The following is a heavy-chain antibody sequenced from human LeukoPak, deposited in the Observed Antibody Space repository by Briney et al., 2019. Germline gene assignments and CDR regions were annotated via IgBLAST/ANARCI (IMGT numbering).Heavy chain of an antibody. V-gene: IGHV4-34*01. CDR3: ARYGGKGGLVY. CDR2: INHSGST. CDR1: GGSFSGYY. D-gene: IGHD4-23*01. Sequence: SETLSLTCAVYGGSFSGYYWSWIRQPPGKGLEWIGEINHSGSTNYNPSLKSRVTISVDTSKNQFSLKLSSVTAADTAVYYCARYGGKGGLVYWGQGTPVTVSS. J-gene: IGHJ4*02.